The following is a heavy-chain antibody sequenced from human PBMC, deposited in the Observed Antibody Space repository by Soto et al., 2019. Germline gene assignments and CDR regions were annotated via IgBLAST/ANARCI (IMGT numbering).Heavy chain of an antibody. CDR3: ARDYYFRSGSVDY. J-gene: IGHJ4*02. CDR1: GFTFSSHW. Sequence: EVQLVESGGGLVQPGGSLRLSCAASGFTFSSHWMSWVRQAPGKGLEWVANVNLDGSEKYYVDSVKGRFTISTDNAKTSLYLQMNSLRAEDTAVYYCARDYYFRSGSVDYWGQGTLVTVSS. CDR2: VNLDGSEK. D-gene: IGHD3-10*01. V-gene: IGHV3-7*01.